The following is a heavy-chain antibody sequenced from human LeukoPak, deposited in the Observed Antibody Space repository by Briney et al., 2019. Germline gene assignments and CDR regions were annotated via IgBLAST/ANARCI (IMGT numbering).Heavy chain of an antibody. Sequence: GGSLRLSCAASGFTFSSYAMSWVRQAPGKGLEWVGFIRSKAYGGTTEYAASVKGRFTISRDDSKSIAYLQMNSLKTEDTAVYYCTRVLLWFGELSRVDCWGQGTLVTVSS. CDR2: IRSKAYGGTT. CDR3: TRVLLWFGELSRVDC. D-gene: IGHD3-10*01. V-gene: IGHV3-49*04. CDR1: GFTFSSYA. J-gene: IGHJ4*02.